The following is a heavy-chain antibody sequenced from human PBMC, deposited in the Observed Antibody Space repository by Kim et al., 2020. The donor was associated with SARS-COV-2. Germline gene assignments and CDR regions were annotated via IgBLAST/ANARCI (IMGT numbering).Heavy chain of an antibody. CDR2: GGT. Sequence: GGTYSNPSLKSRFTISEDTSKNQFSLKLSSVTAADTAVYYCAGGYSGYDYWGQGTLVTVSS. CDR3: AGGYSGYDY. V-gene: IGHV4-39*01. D-gene: IGHD5-12*01. J-gene: IGHJ4*02.